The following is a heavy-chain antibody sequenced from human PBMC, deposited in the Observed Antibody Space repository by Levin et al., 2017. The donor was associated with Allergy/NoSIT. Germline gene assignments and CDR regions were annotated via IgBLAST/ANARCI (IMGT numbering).Heavy chain of an antibody. D-gene: IGHD5-24*01. CDR1: GFTFSSYD. Sequence: PSETLSLTCAASGFTFSSYDMHWVRQATGKGLEWVSAIGTAGDTYYPGSVKGRFTISRENAKNSLYLQMNSLRAGDTAVYYCARGGEGDGYNPYYFDYWGQGTLVTVSS. CDR2: IGTAGDT. J-gene: IGHJ4*02. V-gene: IGHV3-13*01. CDR3: ARGGEGDGYNPYYFDY.